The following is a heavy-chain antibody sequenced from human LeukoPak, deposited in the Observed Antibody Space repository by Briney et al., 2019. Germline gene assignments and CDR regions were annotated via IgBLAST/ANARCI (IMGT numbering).Heavy chain of an antibody. CDR3: ANDILTGYPVDY. Sequence: GGSLRLSCAASGFTFSSYGMHWVRQAPGKGLEWVAVISYDGSNKYYANSVKGRFTISRDNSKNTLYLQMNSLRAEDTAVYYCANDILTGYPVDYWGQGTLVTVFS. V-gene: IGHV3-30*18. J-gene: IGHJ4*02. CDR2: ISYDGSNK. D-gene: IGHD3-9*01. CDR1: GFTFSSYG.